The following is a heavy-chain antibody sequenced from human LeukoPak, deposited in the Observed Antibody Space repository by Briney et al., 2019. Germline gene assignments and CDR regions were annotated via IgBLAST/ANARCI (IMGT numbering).Heavy chain of an antibody. CDR1: GFTFSSYG. Sequence: GGSLRLSCAASGFTFSSYGMHWVRQAPGKGLEWVAFIRYDGSNKYYADSAKGRFTISRDNSKNTLYLQMNSLRAEDTAVYYCAKDIVVVPAARYFDYWGQGTLVTVSS. J-gene: IGHJ4*02. D-gene: IGHD2-2*01. CDR3: AKDIVVVPAARYFDY. CDR2: IRYDGSNK. V-gene: IGHV3-30*02.